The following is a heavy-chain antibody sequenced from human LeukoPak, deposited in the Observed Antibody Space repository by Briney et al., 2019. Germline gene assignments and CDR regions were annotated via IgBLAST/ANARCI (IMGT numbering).Heavy chain of an antibody. V-gene: IGHV3-53*01. CDR2: VFTGGGT. CDR1: GFTVNNYY. Sequence: GGSLRLSCAASGFTVNNYYMNWVCQAPGKGLEWVSVVFTGGGTYYADSVKGRFTTSRDNSKNTLYLQMNNLRAEDTAIYYCARYDYWGQGILVTVSS. CDR3: ARYDY. J-gene: IGHJ4*02.